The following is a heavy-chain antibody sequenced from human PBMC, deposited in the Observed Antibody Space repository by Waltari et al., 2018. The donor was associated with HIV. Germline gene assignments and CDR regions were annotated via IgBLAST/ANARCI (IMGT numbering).Heavy chain of an antibody. CDR1: GFTVSSNY. CDR2: IYSGGST. J-gene: IGHJ4*02. V-gene: IGHV3-53*01. CDR3: ARGLTEQQLDRGYFDY. Sequence: EVQLVESGGGLIQPGGSLRLSCAASGFTVSSNYMSWVRQAPGKGLEWVSVIYSGGSTYYADSVKGRFTISRDNSKNTLYLQMNSLRAEDTAVYYCARGLTEQQLDRGYFDYWGQGTLVTVSS. D-gene: IGHD6-13*01.